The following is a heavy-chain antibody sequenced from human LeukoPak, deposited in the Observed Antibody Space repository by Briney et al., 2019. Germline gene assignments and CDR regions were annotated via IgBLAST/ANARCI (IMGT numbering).Heavy chain of an antibody. V-gene: IGHV1-2*02. CDR2: INPNSGDT. J-gene: IGHJ4*02. CDR1: GYTFTGYY. CDR3: ARDGSLDY. Sequence: ASVKVSCKASGYTFTGYYMHWVRQAPGQGLEWMGWINPNSGDTNSAQKFQGRVTMTRDTSINTAYMELNRLRSDDTAVYYCARDGSLDYWGQGTLVTVSS. D-gene: IGHD1-14*01.